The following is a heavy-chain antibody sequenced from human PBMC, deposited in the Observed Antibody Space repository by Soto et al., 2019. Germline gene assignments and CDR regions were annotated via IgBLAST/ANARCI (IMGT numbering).Heavy chain of an antibody. CDR2: INHGGST. CDR3: ASGPASLIVVVPAATDYHMDV. Sequence: PSETLSLTCAVYGGSFSGYYRSRIRQPPGKGLKWIGEINHGGSTNYNPSLKSRVTISLDMSKNQFSLKLSSVTAADTAVYYCASGPASLIVVVPAATDYHMDVWGEGTTVTVSS. J-gene: IGHJ6*03. V-gene: IGHV4-34*01. D-gene: IGHD2-2*01. CDR1: GGSFSGYY.